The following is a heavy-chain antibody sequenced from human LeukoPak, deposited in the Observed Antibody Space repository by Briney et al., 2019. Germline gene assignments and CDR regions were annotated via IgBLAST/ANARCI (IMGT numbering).Heavy chain of an antibody. V-gene: IGHV1-2*02. D-gene: IGHD3-22*01. CDR1: GYTFTGYY. CDR2: INPNSGGT. CDR3: ARASYDSSGSPLRY. J-gene: IGHJ4*02. Sequence: ASVKVSCKTSGYTFTGYYMHWVRQAPGQGLEWMGWINPNSGGTNYAQKFQGRVTMTRDTSISTAYMELSRLRSDDTAVYYCARASYDSSGSPLRYWGQGTLVTVSS.